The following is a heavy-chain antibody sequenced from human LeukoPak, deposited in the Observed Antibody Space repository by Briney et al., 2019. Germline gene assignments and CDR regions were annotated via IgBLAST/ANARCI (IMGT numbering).Heavy chain of an antibody. Sequence: SETLSLTCAVYGGSFSGYYWSWIRQPPGKGLEWIGEINHSGSTNYNPSLKSRVTISVDTSKNQFSLKLSSVTAADTAVYYCASSFVAVVPAVIPGAFDIWGQGTMVTVSS. CDR2: INHSGST. CDR3: ASSFVAVVPAVIPGAFDI. D-gene: IGHD2-2*01. J-gene: IGHJ3*02. V-gene: IGHV4-34*01. CDR1: GGSFSGYY.